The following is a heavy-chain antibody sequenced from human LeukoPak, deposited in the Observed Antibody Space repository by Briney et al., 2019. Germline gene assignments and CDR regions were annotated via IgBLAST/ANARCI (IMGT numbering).Heavy chain of an antibody. CDR1: GGSISSYY. D-gene: IGHD5-12*01. CDR3: ACRQLRLQFLFDP. CDR2: IYYSGST. V-gene: IGHV4-59*06. J-gene: IGHJ5*02. Sequence: SETLSLTCTGSGGSISSYYWSWIRQHPGKGLEWIGYIYYSGSTYYNPSLKSRVTISVDTSKNQFSLKLSSVTAADTAVYYCACRQLRLQFLFDPWGQGTLVTVSS.